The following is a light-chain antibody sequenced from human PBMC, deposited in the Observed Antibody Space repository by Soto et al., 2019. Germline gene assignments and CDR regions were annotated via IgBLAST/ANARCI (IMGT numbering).Light chain of an antibody. CDR2: GAS. Sequence: EIGMTQSPATLSVSPGERATLSCRAGQSVSSNLAWYQQKPGQAPRLLIYGASTRATGIPARFSGSGSGTEFTLTISSLQSEDFAIYYCQQYNNWPPTYTFGQGTKLEIK. CDR3: QQYNNWPPTYT. V-gene: IGKV3-15*01. CDR1: QSVSSN. J-gene: IGKJ2*01.